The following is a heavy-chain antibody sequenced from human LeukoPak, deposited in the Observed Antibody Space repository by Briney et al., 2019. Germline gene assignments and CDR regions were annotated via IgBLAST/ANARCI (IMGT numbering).Heavy chain of an antibody. CDR3: AKLLISRNWFDP. D-gene: IGHD2-15*01. CDR2: ISGSGGST. Sequence: PGGSLRLSCAASGFTFSSYSMNWVRQAPGKGLEWVSAISGSGGSTYYADSVKGRFTISRDNSKNTLYLQMNSLRAEDTAVYYCAKLLISRNWFDPWGQGTLVTDSS. V-gene: IGHV3-23*01. CDR1: GFTFSSYS. J-gene: IGHJ5*02.